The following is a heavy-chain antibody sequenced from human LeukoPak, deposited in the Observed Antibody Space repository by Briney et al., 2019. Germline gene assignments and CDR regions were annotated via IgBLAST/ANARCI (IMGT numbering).Heavy chain of an antibody. J-gene: IGHJ4*02. CDR2: ISSSGSTI. D-gene: IGHD3-10*01. CDR1: GFTFSSYE. CDR3: ARDREEYDY. Sequence: PGGSLRLSCAASGFTFSSYEMDWVRQAPGKGLEWVSYISSSGSTIYYADSVKGRFTISRDNAKNSLYLQMNSLRAEDTAVYYCARDREEYDYWGQGTLVTVSS. V-gene: IGHV3-48*03.